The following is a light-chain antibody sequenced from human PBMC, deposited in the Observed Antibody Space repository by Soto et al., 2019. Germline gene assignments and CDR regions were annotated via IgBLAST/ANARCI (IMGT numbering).Light chain of an antibody. V-gene: IGKV1-39*01. J-gene: IGKJ1*01. Sequence: DIQMTKSPSSLSASVVDSVTITCWASESISSYLNWYQQKPGRAPNLLIYAASSLQSGVPSTFSGSGSGTEFTLTISSLQPGDFATYYCQQYNSYPWTFGQGTKV. CDR3: QQYNSYPWT. CDR1: ESISSY. CDR2: AAS.